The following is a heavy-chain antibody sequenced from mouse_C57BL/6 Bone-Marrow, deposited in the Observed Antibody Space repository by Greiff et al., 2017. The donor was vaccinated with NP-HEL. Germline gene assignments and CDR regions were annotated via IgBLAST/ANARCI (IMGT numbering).Heavy chain of an antibody. CDR2: IHPSDSDT. CDR1: GYTFTSYW. J-gene: IGHJ1*03. CDR3: AIGTSWGGRYFDV. Sequence: VQLQQPGAELVKPGASVKVSCKASGYTFTSYWMHWVKQRPGQGLEWIGRIHPSDSDTNYNQKFKGKATLTVDKSSSTAYMQLSSLTSEDSAVYYCAIGTSWGGRYFDVWGTGTTVTVSS. D-gene: IGHD4-1*01. V-gene: IGHV1-74*01.